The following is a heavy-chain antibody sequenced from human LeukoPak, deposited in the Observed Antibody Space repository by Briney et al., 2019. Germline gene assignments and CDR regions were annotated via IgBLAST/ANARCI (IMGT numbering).Heavy chain of an antibody. Sequence: SQTLSLTCAISGESVSSKNGAWNWIRQSPSRGLEWLGRTYYRSKWYNDYAVSMNGRITINPDTSKNQFSLQLNSVTPDDTAVYYCARDVGTSGWHTFDYWGQGTLVTASS. J-gene: IGHJ4*02. D-gene: IGHD6-19*01. CDR2: TYYRSKWYN. CDR3: ARDVGTSGWHTFDY. V-gene: IGHV6-1*01. CDR1: GESVSSKNGA.